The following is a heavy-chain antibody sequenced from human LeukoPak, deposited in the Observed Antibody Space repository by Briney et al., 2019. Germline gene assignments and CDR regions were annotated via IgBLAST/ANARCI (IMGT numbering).Heavy chain of an antibody. Sequence: SETLSLTCTVSGGFISSYYWSWIRQPPGKGLEWIGYIYYSGSTNYNPSLKSRVTISVDTSKNQFSLKLSSVTAADTAVYYCARVSRLLWFGELESTYYFDYWGQGTLVTVSS. CDR1: GGFISSYY. J-gene: IGHJ4*02. V-gene: IGHV4-59*01. CDR3: ARVSRLLWFGELESTYYFDY. D-gene: IGHD3-10*01. CDR2: IYYSGST.